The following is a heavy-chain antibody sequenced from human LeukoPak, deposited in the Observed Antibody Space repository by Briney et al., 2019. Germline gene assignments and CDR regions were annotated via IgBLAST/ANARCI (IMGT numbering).Heavy chain of an antibody. D-gene: IGHD4-17*01. V-gene: IGHV3-7*01. J-gene: IGHJ4*02. CDR3: ARGAYGDYVSTY. CDR2: IKQDGSEK. CDR1: GFTFSSYW. Sequence: GGSLRLSCAASGFTFSSYWMSWVRQAPGKGLEWVANIKQDGSEKYYVDSVKGRFAISRDNAKNSLYLQMTSLRAEDTAVYYCARGAYGDYVSTYWGQGTLVTVSS.